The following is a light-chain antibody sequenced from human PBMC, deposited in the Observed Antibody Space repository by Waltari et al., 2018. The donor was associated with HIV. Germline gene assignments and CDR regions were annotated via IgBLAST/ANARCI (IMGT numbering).Light chain of an antibody. CDR1: SSNIGIKT. Sequence: TISCSGSSSNIGIKTVNWFQQLPGTAPKLLIYNNNQRPSGVPDRFSGSKSGTSASLAISGLQSEDEADYYCAAWDDSLMGYYVFGTGTKVTVL. CDR2: NNN. J-gene: IGLJ1*01. V-gene: IGLV1-44*01. CDR3: AAWDDSLMGYYV.